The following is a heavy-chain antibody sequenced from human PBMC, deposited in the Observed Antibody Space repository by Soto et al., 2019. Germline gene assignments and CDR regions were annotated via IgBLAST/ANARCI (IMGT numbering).Heavy chain of an antibody. J-gene: IGHJ3*02. Sequence: PGGSLRLSYAASGFTVSSNYMSWVRQAPGKGLEWVSVIYSGGSTYYADSVKGRFTISRDNSKNTLYLQMNSLRAEDTAVYYCARDARNIAAADTNAFDIWGQGTMVTVSS. CDR2: IYSGGST. V-gene: IGHV3-66*01. CDR1: GFTVSSNY. D-gene: IGHD6-13*01. CDR3: ARDARNIAAADTNAFDI.